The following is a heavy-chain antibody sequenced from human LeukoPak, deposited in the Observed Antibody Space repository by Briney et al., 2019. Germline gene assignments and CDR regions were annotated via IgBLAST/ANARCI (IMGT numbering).Heavy chain of an antibody. V-gene: IGHV6-1*01. Sequence: SQTLSLTYAISGDSVSINSAAWNSVRQSPSRGLELLGSTYYRSKWSHVYAVTVKSRIIINPDTSQNQFSLQLNSLTPEDTAVYFCARAPIGGWYFDLWGRGTLVTVSS. CDR3: ARAPIGGWYFDL. CDR1: GDSVSINSAA. D-gene: IGHD2-15*01. J-gene: IGHJ2*01. CDR2: TYYRSKWSH.